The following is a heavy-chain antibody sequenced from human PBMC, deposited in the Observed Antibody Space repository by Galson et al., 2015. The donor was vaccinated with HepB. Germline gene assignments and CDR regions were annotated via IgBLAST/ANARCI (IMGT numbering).Heavy chain of an antibody. D-gene: IGHD5-12*01. V-gene: IGHV3-23*01. CDR1: GFTFGSTA. CDR3: GNGYGVFDL. Sequence: SLRLSCAASGFTFGSTAMTWVRQAPGKGLEWVSGISANGGSRFYAESVKGRFTISRDNSKNPLSFQMNSLRAEDTAVYYCGNGYGVFDLWGQGTLVTVSS. J-gene: IGHJ5*02. CDR2: ISANGGSR.